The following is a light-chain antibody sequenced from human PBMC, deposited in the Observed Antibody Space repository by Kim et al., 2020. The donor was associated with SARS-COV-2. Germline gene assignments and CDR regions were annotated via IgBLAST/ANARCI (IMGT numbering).Light chain of an antibody. V-gene: IGKV3-15*01. CDR1: QSVSFR. J-gene: IGKJ1*01. CDR3: KQYNDWPRT. Sequence: VSPGERATLSCRASQSVSFRMSWYQQKPGQPPRLLIYGPSARATSVPARFSGSGSGTEFTLTIDGVQSEDSAVYYCKQYNDWPRTFGPGTKVDIK. CDR2: GPS.